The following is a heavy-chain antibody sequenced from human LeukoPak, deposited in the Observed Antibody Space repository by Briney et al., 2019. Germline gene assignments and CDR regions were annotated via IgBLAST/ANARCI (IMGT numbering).Heavy chain of an antibody. J-gene: IGHJ5*02. CDR3: ARAPKFRGVIIQAEFDP. D-gene: IGHD3-10*01. CDR2: IIPIFGKA. V-gene: IGHV1-69*05. Sequence: SVKVSFKASGGPFNSYAISWVRQAPGQGPEWMGGIIPIFGKANYAQKFQGRVTITTDESTSTAYMELSSLRSEDTAVYYCARAPKFRGVIIQAEFDPWGQGTLVTVSS. CDR1: GGPFNSYA.